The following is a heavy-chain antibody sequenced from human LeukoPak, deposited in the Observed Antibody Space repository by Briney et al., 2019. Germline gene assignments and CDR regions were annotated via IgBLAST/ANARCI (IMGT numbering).Heavy chain of an antibody. D-gene: IGHD6-19*01. CDR3: AKNQDSSGWFGAYYYYGMDV. V-gene: IGHV3-23*01. Sequence: GGSVRLSCAASGFTFSSYAMSWVRQAPGKGLEWVSAISGSGGSTYYADSVKGRFTISRDNSKNTLYLQMNSLRAEDTAVYYCAKNQDSSGWFGAYYYYGMDVWGQGTTVTVSS. CDR1: GFTFSSYA. J-gene: IGHJ6*02. CDR2: ISGSGGST.